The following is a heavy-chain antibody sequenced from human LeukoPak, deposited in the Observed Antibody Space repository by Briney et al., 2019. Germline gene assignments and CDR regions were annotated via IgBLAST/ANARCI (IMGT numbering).Heavy chain of an antibody. Sequence: ASVKVSCKASGYTFTSYGISWVRQAPGQGLEWMGWISAYNGNTNYAQKLQGRVTMTTDTSTSTAYMELRSLRSDDTAVYYCARGVTPDYYGLGSYYDYWGQGTLVTVSS. J-gene: IGHJ4*02. D-gene: IGHD3-10*01. CDR1: GYTFTSYG. V-gene: IGHV1-18*01. CDR3: ARGVTPDYYGLGSYYDY. CDR2: ISAYNGNT.